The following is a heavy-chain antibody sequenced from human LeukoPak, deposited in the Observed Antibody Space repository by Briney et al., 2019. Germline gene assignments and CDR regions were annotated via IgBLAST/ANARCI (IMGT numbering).Heavy chain of an antibody. V-gene: IGHV4-59*08. Sequence: PSETLSLTCTVSGGSISSYYWSWIRQSPGKGLEWIGYIYYSGSTNYNPSLKSRVTISVDTSKNQFSLKLSPVTAADTAVYYCARHSGYYYDSSGYFGYWGQGTLVTVSS. J-gene: IGHJ4*02. D-gene: IGHD3-22*01. CDR3: ARHSGYYYDSSGYFGY. CDR1: GGSISSYY. CDR2: IYYSGST.